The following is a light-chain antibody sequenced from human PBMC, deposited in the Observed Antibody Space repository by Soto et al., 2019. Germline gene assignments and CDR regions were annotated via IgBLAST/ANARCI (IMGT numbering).Light chain of an antibody. CDR3: QQYGSSPPFT. CDR1: QSVSCSY. Sequence: EIVLTQSPGTLSLSPGERATLPCRASQSVSCSYLAWYQQKPGQAPRLLIYGASSRATGIPDRFSGSGSGTDFTLTISRLEPEDFAVYYCQQYGSSPPFTFGPGTKVDIK. J-gene: IGKJ3*01. CDR2: GAS. V-gene: IGKV3-20*01.